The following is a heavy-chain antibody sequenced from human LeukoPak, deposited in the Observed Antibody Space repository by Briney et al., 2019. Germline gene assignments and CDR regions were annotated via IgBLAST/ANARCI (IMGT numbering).Heavy chain of an antibody. CDR1: GFIFSSYA. V-gene: IGHV3-23*01. Sequence: GGSLRLSCAASGFIFSSYAMSWVRQAPGKGLEWVSGISGSGTYTYDADSVKGRSSISRDNSKNTLYLQMNDLGAEDTALYYCAKDWDSGSYFADYWGQGTLVAVSS. J-gene: IGHJ4*02. D-gene: IGHD1-26*01. CDR3: AKDWDSGSYFADY. CDR2: ISGSGTYT.